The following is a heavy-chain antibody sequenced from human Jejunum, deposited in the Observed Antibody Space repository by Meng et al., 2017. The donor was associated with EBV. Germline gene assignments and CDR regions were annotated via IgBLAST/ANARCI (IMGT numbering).Heavy chain of an antibody. CDR3: AGKYGGDS. J-gene: IGHJ4*02. V-gene: IGHV3-53*01. CDR2: IYSGGST. CDR1: GLIVSSNY. D-gene: IGHD2-8*01. Sequence: VRWVGSGGGSIQPGVSLRLPCASSGLIVSSNYLRWVRQAPGKGLEWVSVIYSGGSTYSADSVKCRFTISRDISKNTLYLQMNSLRAEDTAVYYCAGKYGGDSWGQGTLVTVSS.